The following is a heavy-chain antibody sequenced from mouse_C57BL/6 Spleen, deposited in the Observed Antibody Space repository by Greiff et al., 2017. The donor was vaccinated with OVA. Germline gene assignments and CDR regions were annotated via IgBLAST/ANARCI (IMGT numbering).Heavy chain of an antibody. J-gene: IGHJ2*01. D-gene: IGHD1-1*01. CDR3: TAFGSSYGYFDY. Sequence: EVQLVESGAELVRPGASVKLSCTASGFNIKDDYMHWVKQRPEQGLEWIGWIDPENGDTEYASKFQGKATITADTSSNTAYLQLSSLTSEDTAVYYCTAFGSSYGYFDYWGQGTTLTVSS. CDR1: GFNIKDDY. V-gene: IGHV14-4*01. CDR2: IDPENGDT.